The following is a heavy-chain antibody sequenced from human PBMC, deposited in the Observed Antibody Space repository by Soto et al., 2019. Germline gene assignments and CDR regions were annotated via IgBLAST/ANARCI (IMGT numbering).Heavy chain of an antibody. CDR1: GFTFSNAW. D-gene: IGHD3-22*01. Sequence: EVQLVESGGGLVKPGGSLRLSCAASGFTFSNAWMNWVRQAPGKGLEWVGRIKSKTDGGTTDYAAPVKGRFTISRDDSKNTLYLQMNSLKTEDTAVYYCTSPPSDSSGYYYGSGFDYWGQGTLVTVSS. CDR2: IKSKTDGGTT. CDR3: TSPPSDSSGYYYGSGFDY. J-gene: IGHJ4*02. V-gene: IGHV3-15*07.